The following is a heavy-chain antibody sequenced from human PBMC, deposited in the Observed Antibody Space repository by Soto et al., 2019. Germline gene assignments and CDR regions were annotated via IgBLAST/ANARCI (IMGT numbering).Heavy chain of an antibody. Sequence: QVQLVQSGAEVKKPGSSVKVSCKASGGTFSSYAISWVRQAPGQGLEWMGGIIPIFGTANYAQKFQGRVTITADESTSKAYMELSSLRSEDTAVYYCARVKVIGVGMLGQLDYWGQGTLVTVSS. CDR1: GGTFSSYA. D-gene: IGHD2-8*01. J-gene: IGHJ4*02. V-gene: IGHV1-69*01. CDR2: IIPIFGTA. CDR3: ARVKVIGVGMLGQLDY.